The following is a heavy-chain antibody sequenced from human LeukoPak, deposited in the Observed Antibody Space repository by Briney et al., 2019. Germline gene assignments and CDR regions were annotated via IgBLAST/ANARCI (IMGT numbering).Heavy chain of an antibody. V-gene: IGHV3-23*01. CDR2: ISGSGSSS. J-gene: IGHJ4*02. CDR3: AKDQRTISTFDY. Sequence: GGSLRLSCAASGFTFSNYGMSWVRQAPGKGLERVSAISGSGSSSYYADSVKGRFTISRDNSKNTLYLQINSLRAEDTAIYYCAKDQRTISTFDYWGQGTLVTVSS. CDR1: GFTFSNYG. D-gene: IGHD3-3*01.